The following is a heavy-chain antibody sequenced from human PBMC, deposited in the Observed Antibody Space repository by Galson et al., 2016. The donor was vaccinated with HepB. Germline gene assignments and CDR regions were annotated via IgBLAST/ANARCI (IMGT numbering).Heavy chain of an antibody. CDR3: TGTAEKEGRDY. Sequence: SVKVSCKASGYTFISYYLHWVRQAPGQGLEWVGMINPKYGNTTNAQRLQGRVTLTKDTSTNTVYMELNSLTSADTAGYYCTGTAEKEGRDYWGQGSLVIGSS. CDR1: GYTFISYY. J-gene: IGHJ4*02. CDR2: INPKYGNT. V-gene: IGHV1-46*04.